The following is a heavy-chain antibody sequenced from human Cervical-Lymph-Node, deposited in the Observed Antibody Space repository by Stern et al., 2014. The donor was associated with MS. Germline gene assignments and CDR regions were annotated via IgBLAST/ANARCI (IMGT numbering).Heavy chain of an antibody. CDR2: IIRPVGTD. Sequence: QVQLAQSGADVKKPGSAVRVSCKASGGVSWLRQAPGQGMEYMGGIIRPVGTDPYRRRLQGRLTITADTSRNATYMKLRSLRSDDTAVYYCARGTVDNWFDPWGQGTLVSVSS. J-gene: IGHJ5*02. CDR3: ARGTVDNWFDP. V-gene: IGHV1-69*06. D-gene: IGHD4-23*01. CDR1: GG.